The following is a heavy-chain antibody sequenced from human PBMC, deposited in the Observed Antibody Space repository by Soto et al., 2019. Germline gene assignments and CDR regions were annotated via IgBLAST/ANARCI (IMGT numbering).Heavy chain of an antibody. CDR3: ARDQWSEPGIAVAGTPSL. Sequence: QVQLVQSGAEVKKPGASVKVSCKASGYTFTSYGISWVRQAPGQGLEWMGWISAYNGNTNYAQKLQGRVTLTTDTSTSTAYMELRSLRSDDTAVYYCARDQWSEPGIAVAGTPSLWGQGTLVTVSS. J-gene: IGHJ4*02. V-gene: IGHV1-18*01. CDR2: ISAYNGNT. D-gene: IGHD6-19*01. CDR1: GYTFTSYG.